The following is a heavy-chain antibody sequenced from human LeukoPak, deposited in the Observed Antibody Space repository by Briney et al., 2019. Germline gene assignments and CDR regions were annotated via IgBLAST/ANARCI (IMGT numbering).Heavy chain of an antibody. D-gene: IGHD1-1*01. CDR2: IYYSGST. Sequence: SETLSLTCTVSGGSISSYYWSWIRQPPGKGLEWIGYIYYSGSTNYNPSLKSRVTISVDTSKNQFSLKLSSVTAADTAVYYCARHQLARRPPDAFDIWGQGTMVTVSS. CDR3: ARHQLARRPPDAFDI. V-gene: IGHV4-59*08. J-gene: IGHJ3*02. CDR1: GGSISSYY.